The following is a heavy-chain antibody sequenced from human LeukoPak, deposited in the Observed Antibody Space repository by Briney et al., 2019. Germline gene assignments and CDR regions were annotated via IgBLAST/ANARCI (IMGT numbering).Heavy chain of an antibody. Sequence: ASVKVSCKASGYTFSGYYMHWVRQAPGQGLEWMGWINPNSGGSTNYAQNFQGRVTMTRDTSTSTVYMELSSLRSEDTAVYYCVRVRDGYNDAYDIWGQGTMVTVPS. CDR2: INPNSGGST. CDR1: GYTFSGYY. CDR3: VRVRDGYNDAYDI. V-gene: IGHV1-46*01. J-gene: IGHJ3*02. D-gene: IGHD5-24*01.